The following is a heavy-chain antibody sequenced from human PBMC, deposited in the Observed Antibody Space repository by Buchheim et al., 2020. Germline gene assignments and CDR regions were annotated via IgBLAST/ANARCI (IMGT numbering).Heavy chain of an antibody. D-gene: IGHD3-9*01. CDR1: GFTFSSYA. V-gene: IGHV3-23*01. Sequence: EVQLLESGGGLVQPGGSLRLSCAASGFTFSSYAMSWVRQAPGKGLELVSAISGSGGSTYYADSVKVRFTISRDNSKNTLYLQMNSLRAEDTAVYYCAKASLRYFDWLGVIDQILHFDYWGQGTL. CDR2: ISGSGGST. J-gene: IGHJ4*02. CDR3: AKASLRYFDWLGVIDQILHFDY.